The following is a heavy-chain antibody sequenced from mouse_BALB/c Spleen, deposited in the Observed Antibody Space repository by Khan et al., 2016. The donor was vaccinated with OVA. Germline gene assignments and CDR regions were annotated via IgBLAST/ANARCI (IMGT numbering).Heavy chain of an antibody. CDR2: ITYSGNT. D-gene: IGHD1-1*01. V-gene: IGHV3-8*02. J-gene: IGHJ4*01. CDR3: ARSYGSWAMDY. CDR1: GDSITSEF. Sequence: VQLKESGPSLVKPSQTLSLTCSVTGDSITSEFWNWIRKFPGNKFEYLGYITYSGNTYYNPSLKSRISITRDTSKSQYYLQLNSVTTEDTATYYCARSYGSWAMDYWGQGTSVTVSS.